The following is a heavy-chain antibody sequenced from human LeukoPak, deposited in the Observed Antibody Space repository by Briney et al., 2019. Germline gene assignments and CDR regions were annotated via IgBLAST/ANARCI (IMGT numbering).Heavy chain of an antibody. CDR1: GYTFTSYG. CDR3: ARELYYYDSSGSYGDY. V-gene: IGHV1-18*01. D-gene: IGHD3-22*01. Sequence: ASVKASCKASGYTFTSYGISWVRQAPGQGLEWMGWISAYNGNTNYAQKLQGRVTMTTDTSTSTAYMELRSLRSDDTAVYYCARELYYYDSSGSYGDYWGQGTLVTVSS. CDR2: ISAYNGNT. J-gene: IGHJ4*02.